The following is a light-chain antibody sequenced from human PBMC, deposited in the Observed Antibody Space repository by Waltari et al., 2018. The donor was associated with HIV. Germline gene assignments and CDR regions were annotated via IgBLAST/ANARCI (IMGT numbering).Light chain of an antibody. Sequence: QSALTQPPSASGSPGQSVTISCSGTSSDVGGYSYVSWYQHNPGKAPKLIIYEVSKRPSGVPDRFSGSKSGNTASLTVSGLQPEDEADYYCSSYAGSNNVLFGGGTKLTVL. CDR3: SSYAGSNNVL. J-gene: IGLJ2*01. V-gene: IGLV2-8*01. CDR1: SSDVGGYSY. CDR2: EVS.